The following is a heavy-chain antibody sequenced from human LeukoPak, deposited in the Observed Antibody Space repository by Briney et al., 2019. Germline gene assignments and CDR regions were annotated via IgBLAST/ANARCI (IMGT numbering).Heavy chain of an antibody. D-gene: IGHD3-3*01. Sequence: SETLSLTCAVYGGSFSGYYWSWIRQPPGKGLEWIGEINHSGSTNYNPSLKSRVAISVDTSKNQFSLKLSSVTAADTAVYYCARGHPHYDFWSGYPPGWYFDLWGRGTLVTVSS. CDR2: INHSGST. CDR3: ARGHPHYDFWSGYPPGWYFDL. CDR1: GGSFSGYY. V-gene: IGHV4-34*01. J-gene: IGHJ2*01.